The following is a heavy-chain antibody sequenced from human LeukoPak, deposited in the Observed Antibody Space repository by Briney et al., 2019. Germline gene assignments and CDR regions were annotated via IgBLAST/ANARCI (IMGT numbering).Heavy chain of an antibody. CDR2: IKQDGGEK. CDR3: ARDRNTDFWSGYYTNYFDY. D-gene: IGHD3-3*01. Sequence: PGGSLRLSCAASGLTFSTYWMTWVRQAPGKGLEWVANIKQDGGEKFYVDSVKGRFTISRDNAKNSLYLQMNSLRAEDTAVYYCARDRNTDFWSGYYTNYFDYWGQGTLVTVSS. V-gene: IGHV3-7*01. CDR1: GLTFSTYW. J-gene: IGHJ4*02.